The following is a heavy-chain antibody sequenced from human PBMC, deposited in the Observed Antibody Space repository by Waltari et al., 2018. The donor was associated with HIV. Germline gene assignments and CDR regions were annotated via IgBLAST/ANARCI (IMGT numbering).Heavy chain of an antibody. Sequence: QVQLVQSGAEVKKPGASVKVSCKASGYTFTSYYLHWVRQAPGQWLEWMGIINPRGGSTSYAQKFQGRATMTSDTSTSTVYMELSSLRSEDTAVYYCSRRTSIAALDYWGQGTLVTVSS. CDR3: SRRTSIAALDY. CDR1: GYTFTSYY. V-gene: IGHV1-46*01. CDR2: INPRGGST. J-gene: IGHJ4*02. D-gene: IGHD6-6*01.